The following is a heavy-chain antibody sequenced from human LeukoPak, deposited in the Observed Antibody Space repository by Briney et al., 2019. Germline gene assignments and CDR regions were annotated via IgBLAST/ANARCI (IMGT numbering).Heavy chain of an antibody. J-gene: IGHJ4*02. D-gene: IGHD3-3*01. CDR2: ISAYNGNT. V-gene: IGHV1-18*01. Sequence: ASVKVSCKASGYTFTSYGISWVRQAPGQGLEWMGWISAYNGNTNYAQKLQGRVTMTTDTSTSTAYMELRSLRSDGTAVYYCARVLRFLEWPDYWGQGTLVTVSS. CDR1: GYTFTSYG. CDR3: ARVLRFLEWPDY.